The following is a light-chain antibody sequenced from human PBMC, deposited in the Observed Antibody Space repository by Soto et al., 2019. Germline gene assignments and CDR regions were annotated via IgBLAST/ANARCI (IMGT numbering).Light chain of an antibody. J-gene: IGKJ1*01. CDR2: GAS. V-gene: IGKV3-20*01. CDR3: QQYGTSSWT. CDR1: QSFSSSY. Sequence: EIVLTQSPGTLSLSPGERATLSCRASQSFSSSYLAWYQQKPGQAPGLLISGASTRATGIPDRFSGSGSGTDFTLTISRLETEDFAVYYCQQYGTSSWTFGQGTKVEIK.